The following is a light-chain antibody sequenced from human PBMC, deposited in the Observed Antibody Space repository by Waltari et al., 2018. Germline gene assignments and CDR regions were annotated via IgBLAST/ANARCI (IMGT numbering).Light chain of an antibody. CDR3: QKYESLPAT. CDR1: QSIGIY. V-gene: IGKV3-20*01. J-gene: IGKJ1*01. Sequence: EIVLTQSPGTLSLSPGERATLSCRASQSIGIYLAWYQQKPGQAPRLLMYHASSRATGIPDRFRGSGSGTDFSLTISILEPEDFAVYYCQKYESLPATFGQGTKVEIK. CDR2: HAS.